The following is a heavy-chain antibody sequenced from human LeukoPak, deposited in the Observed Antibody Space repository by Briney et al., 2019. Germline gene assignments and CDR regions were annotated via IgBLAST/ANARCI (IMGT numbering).Heavy chain of an antibody. CDR2: ISYDGSNK. CDR1: GFTFSSYA. D-gene: IGHD6-13*01. V-gene: IGHV3-30*04. Sequence: GGSLRLSCAASGFTFSSYAMHWVRQAPGKGLEWVAVISYDGSNKYYADSVKGRFTISRDNSKNTLYLQMNSLRAEDTAVYYCAKGYSSSWYGYYYYMDVWGKGTTVTISS. J-gene: IGHJ6*03. CDR3: AKGYSSSWYGYYYYMDV.